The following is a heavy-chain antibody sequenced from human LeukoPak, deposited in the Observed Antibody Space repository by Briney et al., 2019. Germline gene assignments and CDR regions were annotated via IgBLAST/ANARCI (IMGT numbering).Heavy chain of an antibody. Sequence: PSETLSLTCTVSGGSISSYYWSWIRQPPGKGLEWIGYIYYSGSTNYNPSLKTRVTISVDTSKNQFSLKLSSVNAADTAVYYCAMVRGATFDYWGQGTLVTVSS. V-gene: IGHV4-59*08. CDR1: GGSISSYY. CDR2: IYYSGST. D-gene: IGHD3-10*01. CDR3: AMVRGATFDY. J-gene: IGHJ4*02.